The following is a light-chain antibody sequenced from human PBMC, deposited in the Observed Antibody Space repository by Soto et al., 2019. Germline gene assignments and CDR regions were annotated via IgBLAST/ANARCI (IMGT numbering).Light chain of an antibody. J-gene: IGLJ1*01. CDR1: SSDIGSYDL. Sequence: QSVLTQPASVSGSPGQSITISCTGTSSDIGSYDLVSWYQQHPGTAPKLIIYEVTKRPSGVSTRFSGSKSGNTASLTISGLQAVDEADYYCSSYTTTDTYVFGTGTKVTVL. V-gene: IGLV2-14*02. CDR2: EVT. CDR3: SSYTTTDTYV.